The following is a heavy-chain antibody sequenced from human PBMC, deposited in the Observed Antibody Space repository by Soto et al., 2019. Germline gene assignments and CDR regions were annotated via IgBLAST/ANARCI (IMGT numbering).Heavy chain of an antibody. CDR1: GGTFSSYA. J-gene: IGHJ6*02. CDR2: IIPIFGTA. V-gene: IGHV1-69*13. Sequence: ASVKVSCKASGGTFSSYAISWVRQAPGQGLEWMGGIIPIFGTANYAQKFQGRVTITADESTSTAYMELSSLRSEDTAVYYCARDTPNHYGMDVWGQGTTVTVSS. D-gene: IGHD2-15*01. CDR3: ARDTPNHYGMDV.